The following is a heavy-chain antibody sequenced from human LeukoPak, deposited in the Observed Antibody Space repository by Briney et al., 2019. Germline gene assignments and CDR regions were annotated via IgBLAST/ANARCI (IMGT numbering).Heavy chain of an antibody. D-gene: IGHD4-17*01. CDR1: GFTFKIYW. CDR2: INQDGSEK. V-gene: IGHV3-7*05. J-gene: IGHJ4*02. CDR3: ARDKSYGDSEDY. Sequence: PGGSLRLSCAASGFTFKIYWMSWVRQAPGKGLEWVANINQDGSEKYYVHSVKGRFTISRDNAKNSLYLQMNSLRAEDTAVYYCARDKSYGDSEDYWGQGTLVTVSS.